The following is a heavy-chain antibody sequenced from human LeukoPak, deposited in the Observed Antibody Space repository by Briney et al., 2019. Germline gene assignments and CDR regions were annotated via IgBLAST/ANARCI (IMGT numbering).Heavy chain of an antibody. CDR2: IYYSGST. CDR3: ASRPYYHYGMDV. Sequence: SETLSLTCTVSGGSISSYYWSCIRQPPGKGLEWIGYIYYSGSTNYNPSLKSRVTISVDTSKNQFSLKLSSVTAADTAVYYCASRPYYHYGMDVWGQGTTVTVSS. CDR1: GGSISSYY. J-gene: IGHJ6*02. V-gene: IGHV4-59*01.